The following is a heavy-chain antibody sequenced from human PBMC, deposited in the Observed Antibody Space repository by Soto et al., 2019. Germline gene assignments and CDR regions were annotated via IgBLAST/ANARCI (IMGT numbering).Heavy chain of an antibody. J-gene: IGHJ4*02. D-gene: IGHD2-15*01. V-gene: IGHV4-34*01. Sequence: SETLSLTCAVHGGSFSGYYWDWIRQPPGKGLEWIGEVNHGGTSNYNPSLKSRVTISVDTSKNQFSLKLTSVTAADTAVYYCARDKITGLLDYWGQGTLVTVSS. CDR2: VNHGGTS. CDR1: GGSFSGYY. CDR3: ARDKITGLLDY.